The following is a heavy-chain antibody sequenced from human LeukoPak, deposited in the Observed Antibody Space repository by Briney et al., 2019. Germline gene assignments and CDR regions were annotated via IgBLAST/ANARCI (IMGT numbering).Heavy chain of an antibody. CDR3: ARRNTADASIDF. CDR1: GGSIIVHW. CDR2: VLYSGSN. D-gene: IGHD4-17*01. J-gene: IGHJ4*02. Sequence: SETLSLTCSVSGGSIIVHWWSWIRQPPGKGRGGMGDVLYSGSNNYNPSLKSRLTISLDTSKNQFSLNLRSVTATDTAMYYCARRNTADASIDFWGQGTLVTASS. V-gene: IGHV4-59*08.